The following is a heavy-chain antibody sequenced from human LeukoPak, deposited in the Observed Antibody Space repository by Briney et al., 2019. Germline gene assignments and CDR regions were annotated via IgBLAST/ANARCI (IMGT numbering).Heavy chain of an antibody. Sequence: QPGGSLRLSCAVSGFTVSSNYMSWVRQAPGKGLEWVSVIYSGGSTYYADSVKGRFTISRDNSKNTLYLQMNSLRAEDTAVYYCARELGYCSGASCYFKYYGMDVWGQGTTVTVFS. V-gene: IGHV3-53*01. CDR1: GFTVSSNY. CDR3: ARELGYCSGASCYFKYYGMDV. D-gene: IGHD2-15*01. J-gene: IGHJ6*02. CDR2: IYSGGST.